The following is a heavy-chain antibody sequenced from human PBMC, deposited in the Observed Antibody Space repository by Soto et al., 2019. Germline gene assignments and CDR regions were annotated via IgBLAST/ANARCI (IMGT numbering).Heavy chain of an antibody. Sequence: QVQLVQPGAEVKKPGSSVKVSCKASGGTFSSYAISWVRQAPGQGLEWMGGIIPIFGTANYAQKFQGRVTITADESTSTAYMELSSLRSEDTAVYYCARGDIKEYYDLFDPWGQGTLVTVSS. CDR3: ARGDIKEYYDLFDP. J-gene: IGHJ5*02. D-gene: IGHD3-3*01. CDR1: GGTFSSYA. CDR2: IIPIFGTA. V-gene: IGHV1-69*01.